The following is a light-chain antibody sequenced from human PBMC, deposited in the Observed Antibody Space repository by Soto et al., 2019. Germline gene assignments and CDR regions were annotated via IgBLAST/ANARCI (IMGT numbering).Light chain of an antibody. CDR2: AAA. CDR1: QSISNS. Sequence: DIQMTQSPSSLSASVGDRVTITCRASQSISNSLNWYQQTPGNAHKVLIYAAANLQSGVPSKFSGSRSGTYITLTIVILQPEDFSIYYCQQSATTPYTFGQGTKLEIK. CDR3: QQSATTPYT. V-gene: IGKV1-39*01. J-gene: IGKJ2*01.